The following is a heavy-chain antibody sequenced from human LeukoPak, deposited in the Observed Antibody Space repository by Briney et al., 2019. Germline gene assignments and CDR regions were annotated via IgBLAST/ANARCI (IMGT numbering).Heavy chain of an antibody. V-gene: IGHV1-69*06. CDR2: IIPIFGTA. D-gene: IGHD6-19*01. CDR3: ARVVRYSSGPLTDLLPYYFDY. J-gene: IGHJ4*02. Sequence: SVKVSCKASGYTFTSYGISWVRQAPGQGLEWMGGIIPIFGTANYAQKFQGRVTITADKSTSTAYMELSSLRSDDMAVYYCARVVRYSSGPLTDLLPYYFDYWGQGTLVTVSS. CDR1: GYTFTSYG.